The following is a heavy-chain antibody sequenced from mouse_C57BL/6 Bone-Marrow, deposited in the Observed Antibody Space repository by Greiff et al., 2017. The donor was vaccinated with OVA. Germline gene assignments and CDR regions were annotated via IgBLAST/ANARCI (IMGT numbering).Heavy chain of an antibody. V-gene: IGHV1-81*01. CDR1: GYTFTSYG. Sequence: VQLQQSGAELARPGASVKLSCKASGYTFTSYGISWVKQRTGQGLEWIGEIYPRSGNTYYNEKFKGKATLTADKSSSSAYMELRSLTSEDSAVYFCASPYYYGSSYGYFDVWGTGTTVTVSS. CDR2: IYPRSGNT. CDR3: ASPYYYGSSYGYFDV. J-gene: IGHJ1*03. D-gene: IGHD1-1*01.